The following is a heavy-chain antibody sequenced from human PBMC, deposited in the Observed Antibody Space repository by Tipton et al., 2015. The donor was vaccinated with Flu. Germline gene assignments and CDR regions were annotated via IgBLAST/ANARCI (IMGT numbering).Heavy chain of an antibody. J-gene: IGHJ4*02. CDR2: IYYSGST. CDR3: ARGPPLTRGVFDY. V-gene: IGHV4-39*07. D-gene: IGHD3-10*01. CDR1: GGSISSSSYY. Sequence: TLSLTCTVSGGSISSSSYYWGWIRQPPGKGLEWIGSIYYSGSTYYNPSLKSRVTISVDTSKNQFSLKLSSVTAADTAVHYCARGPPLTRGVFDYWGQGTLVTVSS.